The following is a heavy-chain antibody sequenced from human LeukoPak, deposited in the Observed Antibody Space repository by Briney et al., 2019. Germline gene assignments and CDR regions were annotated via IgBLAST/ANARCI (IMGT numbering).Heavy chain of an antibody. CDR2: IYYSGST. D-gene: IGHD6-19*01. J-gene: IGHJ5*02. CDR1: GGSISSYY. CDR3: ARDRVAVAGTLWFDP. V-gene: IGHV4-59*12. Sequence: NPSETLSLTCTVSGGSISSYYWSWIRQPPGKGLEWIGYIYYSGSTNYNPSLKSRVTMSVDTSKNQFSLKLSSVTAADTAVYYCARDRVAVAGTLWFDPWGQGTLVTVSS.